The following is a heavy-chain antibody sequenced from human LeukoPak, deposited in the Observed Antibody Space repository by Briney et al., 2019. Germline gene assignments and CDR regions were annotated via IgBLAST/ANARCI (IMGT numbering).Heavy chain of an antibody. CDR1: GGSFSGYY. Sequence: SETLSLTCAIYGGSFSGYYWSWIRQPPGKGLEWIGEINHSGSTNYNPSLKSRVTISVDTSKNQFSLKLSSVTAADTAVYYCARGPAISLDTGYFDYWGQGTLVTVSS. V-gene: IGHV4-34*01. J-gene: IGHJ4*02. D-gene: IGHD5-18*01. CDR3: ARGPAISLDTGYFDY. CDR2: INHSGST.